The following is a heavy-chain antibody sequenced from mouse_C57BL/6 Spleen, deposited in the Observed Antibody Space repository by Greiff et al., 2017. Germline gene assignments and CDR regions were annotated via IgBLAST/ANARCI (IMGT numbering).Heavy chain of an antibody. CDR1: GFTFSSYG. CDR3: ARATGSCDFGY. V-gene: IGHV5-6*01. CDR2: ISSGSSYT. D-gene: IGHD4-1*02. J-gene: IGHJ2*01. Sequence: EVQLLESGGDLVKPGGSLKISCEASGFTFSSYGMTWVRQTPGKRLEWVGTISSGSSYTNYPDSVKGRFTLARDNANNTQHMQLSSLKSEDTAMYYWARATGSCDFGYWGQGTTLTVSS.